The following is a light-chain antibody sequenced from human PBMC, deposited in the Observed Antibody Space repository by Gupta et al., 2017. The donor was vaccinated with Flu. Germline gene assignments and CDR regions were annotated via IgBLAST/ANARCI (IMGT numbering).Light chain of an antibody. V-gene: IGLV3-19*01. Sequence: SSELTQDPAVSVALGQTVRITCQGDSLRSYYAGWYQQKPGQDPVLVIVGKNNRHSGIPDRGSGSSSGNTASLPITGAQSEDDADEYCNHRDSSGNVVFGGGTKLTVL. CDR2: GKN. CDR1: SLRSYY. CDR3: NHRDSSGNVV. J-gene: IGLJ2*01.